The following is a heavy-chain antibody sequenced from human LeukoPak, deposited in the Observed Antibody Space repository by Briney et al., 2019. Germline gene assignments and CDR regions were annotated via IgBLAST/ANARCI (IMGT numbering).Heavy chain of an antibody. Sequence: GGSLRLSCAPSGFTFSSYSMNWVRQAPGKGLEWVSYISSSGITIYYADSVKGRFTISRDNVKNSLDLQMNSLGAEDTAVYYCAREGWVLVTTDYYYYMDVWGKGTTVTVSS. D-gene: IGHD1-1*01. V-gene: IGHV3-48*01. CDR3: AREGWVLVTTDYYYYMDV. J-gene: IGHJ6*03. CDR1: GFTFSSYS. CDR2: ISSSGITI.